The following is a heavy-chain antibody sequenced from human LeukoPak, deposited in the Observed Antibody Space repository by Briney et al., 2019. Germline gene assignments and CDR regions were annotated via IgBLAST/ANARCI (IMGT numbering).Heavy chain of an antibody. CDR1: GASISGGTYY. D-gene: IGHD1-26*01. Sequence: PSETLSLTCSVSGASISGGTYYWGWIRHPPGKGLEWIGSIYYTGSTYDNPSLKSRVTISVDTSKNQFSLKLSSVTAADTAVYYCARRGGSGRAFDYWGQGTLVTVSS. CDR3: ARRGGSGRAFDY. J-gene: IGHJ4*02. V-gene: IGHV4-39*01. CDR2: IYYTGST.